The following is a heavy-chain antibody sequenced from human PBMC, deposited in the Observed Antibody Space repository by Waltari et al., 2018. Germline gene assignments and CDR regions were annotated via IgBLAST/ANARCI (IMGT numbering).Heavy chain of an antibody. CDR1: GGTFSRYA. CDR2: IIPIFGTA. D-gene: IGHD4-4*01. V-gene: IGHV1-69*01. Sequence: QVQLVQSGAEVKKPGSSVKVSCKASGGTFSRYAISWVRQAPGQGLEWMGGIIPIFGTANYAQKFQGRVTITADESTSTAYMELSSLRSEDTAVYYCARDDYSNYQHYYYGMDVWGQGTTVTVSS. CDR3: ARDDYSNYQHYYYGMDV. J-gene: IGHJ6*02.